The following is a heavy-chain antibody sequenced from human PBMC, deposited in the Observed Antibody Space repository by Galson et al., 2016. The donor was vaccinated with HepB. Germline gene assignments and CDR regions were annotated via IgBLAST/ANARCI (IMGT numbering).Heavy chain of an antibody. Sequence: SLRLSCAASGFTFSAYAMAWARQAPGKGLEWVAGISDSGSNTYYADSARGRFSISRDDSKSTLYLQMTNLRVEDTALYYCVADHGGLDCFDFWGRGTMVTVSS. J-gene: IGHJ3*01. CDR2: ISDSGSNT. CDR1: GFTFSAYA. V-gene: IGHV3-23*01. CDR3: VADHGGLDCFDF. D-gene: IGHD4-23*01.